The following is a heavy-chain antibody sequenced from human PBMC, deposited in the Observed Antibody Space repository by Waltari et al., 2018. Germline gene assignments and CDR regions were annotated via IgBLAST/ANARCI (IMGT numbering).Heavy chain of an antibody. CDR3: ARAGSTLIWGVAE. J-gene: IGHJ4*02. Sequence: QVQLVQSGAEVKKPGASVKVSCKASGYTFPDSYLHWVRQAPGQGLEWMGIVNPNGGSTTYAQKLQDRVTMTRDTSTSTVYMELSSLRSEDTAVYYCARAGSTLIWGVAEWGQGTLVTVSS. CDR2: VNPNGGST. D-gene: IGHD2-2*01. CDR1: GYTFPDSY. V-gene: IGHV1-46*04.